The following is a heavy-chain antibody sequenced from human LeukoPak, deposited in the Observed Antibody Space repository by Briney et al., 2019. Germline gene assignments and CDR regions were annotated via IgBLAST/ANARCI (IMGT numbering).Heavy chain of an antibody. CDR1: GGSISSYY. V-gene: IGHV4-59*01. CDR2: IYYSGST. J-gene: IGHJ4*02. CDR3: ARDRIAALDY. D-gene: IGHD6-6*01. Sequence: PSETLSLTCTVSGGSISSYYWSWIRQPPGKGPEWIGYIYYSGSTNYNPSLKSRVTISVDTSKNQFSLKLSSVTAADTAVYYCARDRIAALDYWGQGTLVTVSS.